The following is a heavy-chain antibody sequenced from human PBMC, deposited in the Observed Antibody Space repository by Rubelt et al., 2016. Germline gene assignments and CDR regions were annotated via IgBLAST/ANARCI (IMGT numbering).Heavy chain of an antibody. CDR1: GGSFSGYY. V-gene: IGHV4-34*01. CDR2: INHSGRT. CDR3: ARSGDIGDHYATMDI. J-gene: IGHJ2*01. Sequence: QVQLQQWGAGLLKPSETLSLTCAVYGGSFSGYYWSWIRQPPGKGLEWIGEINHSGRTNYNPSLKSRVTISIHTSKKQFSRKLVYVTDAETAVYYSARSGDIGDHYATMDIWGRGTLVTVSS. D-gene: IGHD5-24*01.